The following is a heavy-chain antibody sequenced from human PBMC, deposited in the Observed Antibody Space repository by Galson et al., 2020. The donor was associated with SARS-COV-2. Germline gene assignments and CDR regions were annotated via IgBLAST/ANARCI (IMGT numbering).Heavy chain of an antibody. Sequence: TGGSLRLSCAASGFSFSNYEMNWVRQAPGKGLEWISYISSSGRTIHYADSVKGRFTISRDNAKSSLSLQMNSLRAEDTAVYYCARLDAYGPGYWGQGPLVTVSS. V-gene: IGHV3-48*03. CDR1: GFSFSNYE. CDR3: ARLDAYGPGY. J-gene: IGHJ4*02. D-gene: IGHD2-21*01. CDR2: ISSSGRTI.